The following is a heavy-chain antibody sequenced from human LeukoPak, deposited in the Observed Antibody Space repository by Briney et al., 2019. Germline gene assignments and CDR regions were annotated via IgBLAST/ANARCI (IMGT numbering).Heavy chain of an antibody. CDR2: IWSDATNM. CDR1: RFSFTDYG. Sequence: GGSLRLSCAASRFSFTDYGFHWVRQAPGKGLEWVAAIWSDATNMFYANSVKGRFFIQRDDYQNTVYLEMISLRGEDTVVYYCAKDAQRGFDYSNSFQYWGQGSLVTVSS. J-gene: IGHJ4*02. D-gene: IGHD4-11*01. V-gene: IGHV3-33*06. CDR3: AKDAQRGFDYSNSFQY.